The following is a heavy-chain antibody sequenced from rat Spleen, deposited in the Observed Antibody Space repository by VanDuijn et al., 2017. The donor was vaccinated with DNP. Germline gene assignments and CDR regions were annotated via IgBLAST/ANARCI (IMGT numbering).Heavy chain of an antibody. D-gene: IGHD1-3*01. V-gene: IGHV5-22*01. CDR2: SSYDGGST. CDR3: ARPRNYGSGGFAY. Sequence: EVQLVESGGGLVQPGRSLKLSCAASGFTFSDYYMAWVRQAPTKGLELVAYSSYDGGSTYSGDSVKGRFTISRDNAKSTLYLQMNSLRSEDMATYYCARPRNYGSGGFAYWGQGTLVTVSS. CDR1: GFTFSDYY. J-gene: IGHJ3*01.